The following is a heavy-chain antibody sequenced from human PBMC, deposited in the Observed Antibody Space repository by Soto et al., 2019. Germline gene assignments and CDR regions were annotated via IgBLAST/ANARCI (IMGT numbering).Heavy chain of an antibody. Sequence: ASVKVSCKASGYTFTSYYMHWVRQAPGQGLEWMGIINPSGGSTSYAQKFQGRVTMTRDTSTSTVYMELSSLRSEDTAVYYCAGVSVQWLLLYYFDYWGQGTLVTVSS. V-gene: IGHV1-46*01. J-gene: IGHJ4*02. CDR3: AGVSVQWLLLYYFDY. CDR2: INPSGGST. D-gene: IGHD3-22*01. CDR1: GYTFTSYY.